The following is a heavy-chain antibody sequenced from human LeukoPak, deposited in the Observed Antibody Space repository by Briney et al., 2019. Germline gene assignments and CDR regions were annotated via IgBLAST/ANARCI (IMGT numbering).Heavy chain of an antibody. Sequence: PSETLSLTCTVSGGSISSNSYYWGWIRQPPGKGLEWIGSIYYSGSTYYNPSLKSRVTISVDTSKNQFSLKLSSVTAADTAVYYCARERWLQQTGLYYYYMDVWGKGTTVTISS. CDR3: ARERWLQQTGLYYYYMDV. CDR1: GGSISSNSYY. D-gene: IGHD5-24*01. V-gene: IGHV4-39*07. J-gene: IGHJ6*03. CDR2: IYYSGST.